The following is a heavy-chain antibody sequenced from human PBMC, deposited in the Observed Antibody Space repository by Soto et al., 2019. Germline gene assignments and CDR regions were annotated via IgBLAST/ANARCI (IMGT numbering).Heavy chain of an antibody. Sequence: QVQLQESGPGLVKPSGPLSLTSAVSGASFGNGGWWPWGRRPPGKGRGWIGDIFHSGDTNYNPSLKSRVFISVDKSQNQFSLKVRSVTAADTAVYYCAYSTGWYRHDVWGQGTLVTVSS. V-gene: IGHV4-4*02. J-gene: IGHJ3*01. D-gene: IGHD6-19*01. CDR1: GASFGNGGW. CDR2: IFHSGDT. CDR3: AYSTGWYRHDV.